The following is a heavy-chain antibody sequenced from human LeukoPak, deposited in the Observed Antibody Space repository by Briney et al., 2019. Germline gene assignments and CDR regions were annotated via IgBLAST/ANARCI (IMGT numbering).Heavy chain of an antibody. CDR3: ARDAVTVRFLEWLSSSWFDP. V-gene: IGHV1-69*06. CDR1: GGTFSSYA. Sequence: SVKVSCKASGGTFSSYAISWVRQAPGQGLEWMGGIIPIFGTANYAQKFQGRVTITADKSTSTAYMELSSLRSEDTAVYYCARDAVTVRFLEWLSSSWFDPWGQGTLVTVSS. CDR2: IIPIFGTA. J-gene: IGHJ5*02. D-gene: IGHD3-3*01.